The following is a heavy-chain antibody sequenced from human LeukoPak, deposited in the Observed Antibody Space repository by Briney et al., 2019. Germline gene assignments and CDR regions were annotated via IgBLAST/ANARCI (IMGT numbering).Heavy chain of an antibody. CDR2: ISYDGSDN. J-gene: IGHJ4*02. CDR1: GFTFSSYA. CDR3: VRETEAYGE. V-gene: IGHV3-30-3*01. Sequence: GGSLRLSCTASGFTFSSYAMHWVRQAPGKGLEWVAVISYDGSDNYYADSVKGRYTISRDNSRRTLYLQMNSLRAEDTAIYYCVRETEAYGEWGQGTLVTVSS. D-gene: IGHD4-17*01.